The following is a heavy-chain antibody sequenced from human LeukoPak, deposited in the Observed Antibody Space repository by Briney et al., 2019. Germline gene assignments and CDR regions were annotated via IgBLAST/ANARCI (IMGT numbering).Heavy chain of an antibody. Sequence: GGSLRLSCAASGFTFSSYGMHWVRQAPGKGLEWVAFIRYDGSNKYYADSVKGRFTISRDNSKNTLYLQMNSLRAEDTAVYYGAKGAHSSGYYSHLSAASTEPFLFDYWGQGTLVTVSS. CDR3: AKGAHSSGYYSHLSAASTEPFLFDY. CDR2: IRYDGSNK. CDR1: GFTFSSYG. J-gene: IGHJ4*02. D-gene: IGHD3-22*01. V-gene: IGHV3-30*02.